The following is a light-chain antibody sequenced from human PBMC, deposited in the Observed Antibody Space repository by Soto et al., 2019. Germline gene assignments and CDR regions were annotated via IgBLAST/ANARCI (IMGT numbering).Light chain of an antibody. V-gene: IGLV3-21*02. CDR2: DDS. CDR3: QLWDSSSDHWV. J-gene: IGLJ3*02. Sequence: SYELTQPPSVSVAPGRTARITCGGNNIGSKSVHWYQQKPGQAPVLVVFDDSDRPSGIPERFSGANSGNTATLTISRVDAGDEADYYCQLWDSSSDHWVFGGGTKLTVL. CDR1: NIGSKS.